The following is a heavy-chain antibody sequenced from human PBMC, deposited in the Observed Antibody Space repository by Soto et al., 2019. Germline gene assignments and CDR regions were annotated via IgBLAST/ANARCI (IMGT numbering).Heavy chain of an antibody. CDR3: ARGPGTRGYDY. D-gene: IGHD3-10*01. V-gene: IGHV4-59*01. Sequence: SETLSLTCSVSGGSISGYYWSWIRQPPGKGLEWIGYIYYSGSTNYNPSLKSRVTVSVGTSKNQFSLKLSSMTAADTALYYCARGPGTRGYDYWGQGTLVTVSS. CDR1: GGSISGYY. CDR2: IYYSGST. J-gene: IGHJ4*02.